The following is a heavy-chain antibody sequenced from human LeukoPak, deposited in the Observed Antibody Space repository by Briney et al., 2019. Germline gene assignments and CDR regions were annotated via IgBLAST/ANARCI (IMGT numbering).Heavy chain of an antibody. V-gene: IGHV1-69*13. J-gene: IGHJ6*02. CDR1: GGTFSSYS. CDR3: ARISLGAIWGYYYGMDV. CDR2: IIPIFDTA. Sequence: RASVKVSCKAPGGTFSSYSISWVRQAPGQGLEWMGGIIPIFDTADYAQKFQGRVTITADESTSTAYMELSSLRSEDTAVFYCARISLGAIWGYYYGMDVWGQGTTVTVSS. D-gene: IGHD1-26*01.